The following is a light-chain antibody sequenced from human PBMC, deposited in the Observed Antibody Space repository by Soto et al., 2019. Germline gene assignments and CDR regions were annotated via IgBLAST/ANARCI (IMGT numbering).Light chain of an antibody. CDR3: QQYNSYPLT. CDR1: QSISSL. V-gene: IGKV1-5*03. Sequence: DIQMTQSPSTLSASVGDRVTITCRASQSISSLLAWYQQKPGRAPTLLIYKASTLESGVPSRFSGRGSGTEFSLTISSLQPDDSATYYCQQYNSYPLTFGQGTRLEIK. CDR2: KAS. J-gene: IGKJ5*01.